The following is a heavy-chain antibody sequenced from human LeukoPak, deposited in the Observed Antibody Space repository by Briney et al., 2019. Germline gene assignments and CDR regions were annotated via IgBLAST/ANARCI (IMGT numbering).Heavy chain of an antibody. CDR1: GGSISSGGYY. Sequence: PSETLSLTCTVSGGSISSGGYYWSWIRQHPGKGLEWIGYIYYSGSTYYNPSLKSRVTISVDTSKNQFSLKLSSVTAADTAVYYCARALMTSGYYDSSGYYTGWFDPWDQGTLVTVSS. CDR3: ARALMTSGYYDSSGYYTGWFDP. V-gene: IGHV4-31*03. D-gene: IGHD3-22*01. CDR2: IYYSGST. J-gene: IGHJ5*02.